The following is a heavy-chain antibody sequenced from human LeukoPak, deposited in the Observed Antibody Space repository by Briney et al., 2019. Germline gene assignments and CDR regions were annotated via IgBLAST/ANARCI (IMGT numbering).Heavy chain of an antibody. CDR3: ARVGADCSDGNCY. CDR2: ISTYNGNT. Sequence: ASVKVSCKASGYTFTTFGITWVRQPPGQGLEWMGWISTYNGNTNYAQNLQGRVTMTTDTSTSTAYMELRSLTSEDTAVYYCARVGADCSDGNCYWGQGTLVTVSS. J-gene: IGHJ4*02. D-gene: IGHD2-15*01. CDR1: GYTFTTFG. V-gene: IGHV1-18*01.